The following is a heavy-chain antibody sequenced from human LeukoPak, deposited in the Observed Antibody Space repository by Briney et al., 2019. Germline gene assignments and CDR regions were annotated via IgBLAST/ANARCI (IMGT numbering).Heavy chain of an antibody. CDR3: ARSNYYDSSGYRYYFDY. D-gene: IGHD3-22*01. Sequence: PSETLSLTCTVSGGSISSYYWSWIRQPPGKGLEWIGYIYYSGSTNYNPSLKSRVTISVDTSKNQFSLKLSSVTAADTAVYYCARSNYYDSSGYRYYFDYWGQGTLVTVSS. CDR2: IYYSGST. J-gene: IGHJ4*02. V-gene: IGHV4-59*08. CDR1: GGSISSYY.